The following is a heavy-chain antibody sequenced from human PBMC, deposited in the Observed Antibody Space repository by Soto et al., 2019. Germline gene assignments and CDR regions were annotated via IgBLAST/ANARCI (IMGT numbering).Heavy chain of an antibody. CDR1: GFTFSSYA. CDR2: ISSNGGST. CDR3: ARDPSGSYSFGDY. J-gene: IGHJ4*02. V-gene: IGHV3-64*01. Sequence: PGGSLRLSCAASGFTFSSYAMHWVRQAPGKGLDYVSAISSNGGSTYYANSVKGRFTISRDSSKNTLYLQMGSLRAEDMAVYYCARDPSGSYSFGDYWGQGTLVTVSS. D-gene: IGHD1-26*01.